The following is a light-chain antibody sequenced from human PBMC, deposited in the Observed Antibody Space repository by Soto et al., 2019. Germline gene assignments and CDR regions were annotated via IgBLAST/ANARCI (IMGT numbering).Light chain of an antibody. Sequence: EIVMTQAPATLSVSPGERATLSCRASESVSSKLVWYQQKPGKAPRPLIHDASTRATGIPARFSGSVSGTEFIHTISSVESEDLAIYYCQRHNDWPTFGQETRLE. J-gene: IGKJ5*01. CDR1: ESVSSK. CDR3: QRHNDWPT. CDR2: DAS. V-gene: IGKV3-15*01.